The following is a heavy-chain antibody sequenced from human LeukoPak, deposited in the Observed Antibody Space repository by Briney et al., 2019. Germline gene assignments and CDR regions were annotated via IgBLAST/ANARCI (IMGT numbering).Heavy chain of an antibody. D-gene: IGHD3-3*01. CDR1: GFTFSSYS. J-gene: IGHJ3*02. Sequence: GGSLRLSCAASGFTFSSYSMNWVRQAPGKGLEWVSYISSSSSTMYYADSLKGRFTISRDNAKNSLYLQMNSLRAEDTAVYYCARGDPDISFGVAGEAFDIWGQGTMVTVSS. CDR2: ISSSSSTM. V-gene: IGHV3-48*01. CDR3: ARGDPDISFGVAGEAFDI.